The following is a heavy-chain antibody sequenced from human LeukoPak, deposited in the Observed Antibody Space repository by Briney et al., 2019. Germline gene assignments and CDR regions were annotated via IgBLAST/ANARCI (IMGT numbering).Heavy chain of an antibody. CDR3: ASFGSSGWYLGAFDI. D-gene: IGHD6-19*01. J-gene: IGHJ3*02. Sequence: SGTLSLTCAVSGGSISSSNWWSWVRQPPGKGLEWIGEIYHSGSTNYNPSLKSRVTISVDKSKNQFSLKLSSVTGADTAVYYCASFGSSGWYLGAFDIWGQGTMVSVSS. CDR1: GGSISSSNW. V-gene: IGHV4-4*02. CDR2: IYHSGST.